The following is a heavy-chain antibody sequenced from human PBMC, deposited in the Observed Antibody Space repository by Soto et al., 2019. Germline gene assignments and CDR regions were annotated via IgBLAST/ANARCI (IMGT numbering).Heavy chain of an antibody. V-gene: IGHV1-3*01. CDR2: INAGNGNT. J-gene: IGHJ4*02. CDR3: ARWPLPIAVAGTPPRDY. D-gene: IGHD6-19*01. Sequence: ASVKVSCKASGYTFTSYAMHWVRQAPGQRLEWMGWINAGNGNTKYSQKFQGRVTITRDTSASTAYMELSSLRSEDTAVYYCARWPLPIAVAGTPPRDYWGQGTLVTVSS. CDR1: GYTFTSYA.